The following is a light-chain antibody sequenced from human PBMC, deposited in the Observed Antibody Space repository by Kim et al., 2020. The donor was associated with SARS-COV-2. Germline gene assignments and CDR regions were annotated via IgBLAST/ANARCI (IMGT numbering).Light chain of an antibody. CDR2: DAS. Sequence: LSPGERATSSCRASQSISGYLAWYQQKLGQPPRLLIYDASNRATGIPARFSGSGSETDFTLTISTLEPEDFAIYYCQQRASWPVTFGQGTKVDIK. J-gene: IGKJ1*01. CDR3: QQRASWPVT. CDR1: QSISGY. V-gene: IGKV3-11*01.